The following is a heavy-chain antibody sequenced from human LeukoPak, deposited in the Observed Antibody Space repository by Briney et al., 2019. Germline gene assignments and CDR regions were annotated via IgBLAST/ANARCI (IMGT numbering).Heavy chain of an antibody. CDR2: IKSKGDGETI. D-gene: IGHD3-10*01. V-gene: IGHV3-15*01. CDR1: GFTFTNAW. J-gene: IGHJ4*02. CDR3: TTDLGLTMIRGVIVY. Sequence: GGSLRLSCAASGFTFTNAWMSWVRQAPGKGLEWVGRIKSKGDGETIDNAAPVKGRFTMSRDDSKATLYLQMNSLKAEDAAVYYCTTDLGLTMIRGVIVYWGQGALVTVSS.